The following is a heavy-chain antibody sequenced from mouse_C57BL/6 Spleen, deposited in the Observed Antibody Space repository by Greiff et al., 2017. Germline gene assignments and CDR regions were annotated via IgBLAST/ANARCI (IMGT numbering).Heavy chain of an antibody. CDR1: GFSLTSYG. J-gene: IGHJ3*01. CDR3: ARKGYYDDWFAY. V-gene: IGHV2-2*01. Sequence: VQLQQSGPGLVQPSQSLSITCTVSGFSLTSYGVHWVRQSPGKGLEWLGVIWSGGSTDYNAAFISRLSISKDNSKSQVFFKMNSLQADDTAIYYCARKGYYDDWFAYWGQGTLVTVSA. D-gene: IGHD2-4*01. CDR2: IWSGGST.